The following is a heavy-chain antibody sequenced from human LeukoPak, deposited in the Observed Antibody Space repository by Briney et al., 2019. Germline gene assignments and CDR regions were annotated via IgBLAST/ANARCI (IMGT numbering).Heavy chain of an antibody. V-gene: IGHV3-48*02. CDR2: ISSSSNTI. D-gene: IGHD2-21*02. J-gene: IGHJ4*02. CDR3: ARSTYCGGDCYPALGY. Sequence: GGSLRLSCAASGFTFSSYSMNWVRQAPGKGLEWVSYISSSSNTIYYADSVKGRFTISRDNAKNSLYLQMNSLRDEDTAVYYCARSTYCGGDCYPALGYWGQGTPVTVSS. CDR1: GFTFSSYS.